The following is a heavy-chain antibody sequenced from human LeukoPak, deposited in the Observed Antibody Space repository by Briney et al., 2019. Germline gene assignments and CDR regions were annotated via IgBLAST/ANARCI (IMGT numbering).Heavy chain of an antibody. Sequence: GASVKVSCKASGGTSSSYAISWVRQAPGQGLEWMGGIIPIFGTANYAQKFQGRVTITADESTSTAYMELSSLRSEDTAVYYCARARGDYVPHYFDYWGQGTLVTVSS. D-gene: IGHD4-17*01. J-gene: IGHJ4*02. CDR3: ARARGDYVPHYFDY. V-gene: IGHV1-69*13. CDR2: IIPIFGTA. CDR1: GGTSSSYA.